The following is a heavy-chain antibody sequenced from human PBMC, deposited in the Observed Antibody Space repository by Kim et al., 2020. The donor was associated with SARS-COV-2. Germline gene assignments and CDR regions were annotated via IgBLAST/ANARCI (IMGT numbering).Heavy chain of an antibody. CDR3: ARGAFDS. V-gene: IGHV3-48*02. CDR1: GFPFNTSS. J-gene: IGHJ3*02. CDR2: ISASSTLK. Sequence: GGSLRLSCAASGFPFNTSSINWVRQAPGKGLEWIARISASSTLKDYADSVKGRFTISRDNAKNSVYLQMNSLTDDDTAVYYCARGAFDSWGQGTRVTVSS.